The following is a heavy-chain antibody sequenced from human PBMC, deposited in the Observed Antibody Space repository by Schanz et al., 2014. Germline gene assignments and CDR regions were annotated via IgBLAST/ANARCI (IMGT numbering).Heavy chain of an antibody. Sequence: EVQLLESGGGLVQPGGSLRLSCAASGFTFSAYAMTWVRQIPGKGLEWVSAISASGGTTYYADSVKGRFTISRDNSKSTLYLQMNRLRAEDTAVYYGAKTPREYCNYDSCPNWCDSWGQGTLGTASS. CDR3: AKTPREYCNYDSCPNWCDS. V-gene: IGHV3-23*01. CDR2: ISASGGTT. D-gene: IGHD2-15*01. CDR1: GFTFSAYA. J-gene: IGHJ5*01.